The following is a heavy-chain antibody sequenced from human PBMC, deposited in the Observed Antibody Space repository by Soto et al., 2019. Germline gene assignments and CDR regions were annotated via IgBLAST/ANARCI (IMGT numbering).Heavy chain of an antibody. CDR2: IWYDGSNK. Sequence: GGSLRLSCAASGFTFSSYGMRWVRQAPGKGLEWVAVIWYDGSNKYYADSVKGRFTISRDNSKNTLYLQMNSLRAEDTAVYYCARQSGGYSYGGLDYWGQGTLVTVSS. D-gene: IGHD5-18*01. J-gene: IGHJ4*02. CDR3: ARQSGGYSYGGLDY. CDR1: GFTFSSYG. V-gene: IGHV3-33*01.